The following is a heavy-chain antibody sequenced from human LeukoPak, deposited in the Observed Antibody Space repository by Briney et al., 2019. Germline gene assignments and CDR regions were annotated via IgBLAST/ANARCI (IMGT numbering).Heavy chain of an antibody. V-gene: IGHV3-20*04. CDR3: ARDYGDLPARVPYFDY. CDR1: GFTFDDFG. Sequence: PGGSLRLSCAASGFTFDDFGMNWVRQAPGKGLEWVSGINWIGGSTGFADSVKGRFSISRDNAKNSLYLQMKSLRDEDTAIYYCARDYGDLPARVPYFDYWGQGTLVTVSS. D-gene: IGHD4-17*01. J-gene: IGHJ4*02. CDR2: INWIGGST.